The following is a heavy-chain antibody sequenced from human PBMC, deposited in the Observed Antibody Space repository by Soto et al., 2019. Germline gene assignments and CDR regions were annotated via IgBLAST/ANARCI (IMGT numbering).Heavy chain of an antibody. V-gene: IGHV3-23*01. CDR2: ISGSGGST. D-gene: IGHD2-2*01. Sequence: EVQLLESGGGLVQPGGSLRLSCAASGFTFSSYAMRWVRQAPGKGLEWVSAISGSGGSTYYADSVKGRFTISRDNSKNTRYLQMNRLRAEDTAVYYCANELPSSSTSCYFDYWGQGTLVTVSS. J-gene: IGHJ4*02. CDR3: ANELPSSSTSCYFDY. CDR1: GFTFSSYA.